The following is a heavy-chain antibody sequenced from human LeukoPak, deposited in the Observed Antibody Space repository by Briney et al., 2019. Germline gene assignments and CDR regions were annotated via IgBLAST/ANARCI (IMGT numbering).Heavy chain of an antibody. CDR2: INCNSAGT. CDR1: GYTFTAYC. D-gene: IGHD5-12*01. Sequence: ASVKVSCKASGYTFTAYCIHWVRQAPGQGLEWVGRINCNSAGTNYAQKFRGRVTMTRDTSISTVYMELTSLRSDDTAVYYCAVQTIVANTQGDAFDIWGQGTTVIVSS. J-gene: IGHJ3*02. V-gene: IGHV1-2*06. CDR3: AVQTIVANTQGDAFDI.